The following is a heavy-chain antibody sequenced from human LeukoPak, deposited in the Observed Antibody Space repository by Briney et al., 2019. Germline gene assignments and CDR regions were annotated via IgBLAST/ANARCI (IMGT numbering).Heavy chain of an antibody. D-gene: IGHD5-12*01. CDR3: AREEGGYVLY. Sequence: GGSLRLSCAASGMPFNGYCMNWVRQAPGKGLGWVSYISSSGSTIYYADSVKGRFTISRDNAKNSLYLQMNSLRAEDTAVYYCAREEGGYVLYWGQGTLVTVSS. J-gene: IGHJ4*02. V-gene: IGHV3-48*04. CDR1: GMPFNGYC. CDR2: ISSSGSTI.